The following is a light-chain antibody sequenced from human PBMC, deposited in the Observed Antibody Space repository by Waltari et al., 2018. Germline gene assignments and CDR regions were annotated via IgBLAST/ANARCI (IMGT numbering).Light chain of an antibody. V-gene: IGKV3-20*01. CDR2: RAS. J-gene: IGKJ1*01. Sequence: EIVFTQSPGTASLSPGERVTLSCRASQTVGSRSLAWYQQKPGQAPRLVIYRASRRATGIPDRFSGSGSGTDFSLTISRLEPEDFAVYYCQQHGTLPATFGQGTKVEIK. CDR1: QTVGSRS. CDR3: QQHGTLPAT.